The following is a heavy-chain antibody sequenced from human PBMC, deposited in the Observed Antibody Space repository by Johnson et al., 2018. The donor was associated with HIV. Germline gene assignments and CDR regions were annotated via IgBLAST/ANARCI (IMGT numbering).Heavy chain of an antibody. D-gene: IGHD3-22*01. CDR2: IKWNDCRP. V-gene: IGHV3-20*03. J-gene: IGHJ3*02. CDR3: ARVRTGDSSGYHDAFDI. Sequence: LQWVSVIKWNDCRPGYGDSVNGRFTISRDNAKNALYVQMNSLRVEDTALYYCARVRTGDSSGYHDAFDIWGQGTMVIVSS.